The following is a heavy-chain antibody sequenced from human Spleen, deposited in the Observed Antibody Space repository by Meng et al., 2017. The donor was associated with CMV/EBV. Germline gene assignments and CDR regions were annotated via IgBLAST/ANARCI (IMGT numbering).Heavy chain of an antibody. D-gene: IGHD2-2*01. CDR1: GFTFNNYA. CDR3: AKVAVPAAIRNYFDY. V-gene: IGHV3-23*01. CDR2: ISSSGGRT. Sequence: GESLKISCAASGFTFNNYAMSWVRQAPGKGLEWVSTISSSGGRTSYADSVKGRFIMSRDNSKNTLYLEMRSLRADDTAVYYCAKVAVPAAIRNYFDYWGQGTLVTVSS. J-gene: IGHJ4*02.